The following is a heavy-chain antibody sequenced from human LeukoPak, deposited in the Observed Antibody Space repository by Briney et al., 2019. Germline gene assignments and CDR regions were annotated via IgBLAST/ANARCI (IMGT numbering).Heavy chain of an antibody. CDR3: ARCLNYYDSSGPYYFDY. CDR1: GFTFSSYS. Sequence: GGSLRLSCAASGFTFSSYSMNWVRQAPGKGLEWVSYISSSSSTIYYADSVKGRFTISRDNAKNSLYLQMNSLRGEDTAVYYCARCLNYYDSSGPYYFDYWGQGTLVTVSS. V-gene: IGHV3-48*01. CDR2: ISSSSSTI. D-gene: IGHD3-22*01. J-gene: IGHJ4*02.